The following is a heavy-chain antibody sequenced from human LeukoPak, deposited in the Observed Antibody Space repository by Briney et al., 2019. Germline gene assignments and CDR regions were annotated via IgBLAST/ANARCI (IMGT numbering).Heavy chain of an antibody. Sequence: GGSLRLSCAASGFTVSSNYMSWVRQAPGKGLERVSVIYSGGSTYYADSVNGRFTISRHNSKNTLYLQMNSLRAEDTAVYYCARGQEDYSKYYYDSSPRYYFDYWGQGTLVTVSS. CDR3: ARGQEDYSKYYYDSSPRYYFDY. CDR2: IYSGGST. D-gene: IGHD3-22*01. J-gene: IGHJ4*02. CDR1: GFTVSSNY. V-gene: IGHV3-53*04.